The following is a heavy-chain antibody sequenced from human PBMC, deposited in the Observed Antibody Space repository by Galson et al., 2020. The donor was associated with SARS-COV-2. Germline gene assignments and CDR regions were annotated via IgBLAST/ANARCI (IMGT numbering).Heavy chain of an antibody. Sequence: GGSLRLSCAASGFTFSTYSMNWVRQAPGKGLEWVSYISSTSSIYYADSVRGRFTISRDNAKNSLYLQMNSLRAEDTAMYYCARDEGTHYDVWSGVYNNWFDPWGQGTLVTVSS. J-gene: IGHJ5*02. CDR3: ARDEGTHYDVWSGVYNNWFDP. D-gene: IGHD3-3*01. V-gene: IGHV3-48*01. CDR2: ISSTSSI. CDR1: GFTFSTYS.